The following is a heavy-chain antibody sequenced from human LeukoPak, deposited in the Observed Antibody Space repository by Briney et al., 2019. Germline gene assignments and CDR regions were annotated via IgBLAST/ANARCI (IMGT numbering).Heavy chain of an antibody. D-gene: IGHD6-13*01. Sequence: GGSLRLSCAASGFTFSSYGMHWVRQAPGKGLEWVAVISYDGSNKYYADSVKGRFTISRDNSKNTLYLQMNSLRAEDTAVYYCAKFPAAGTSYYYYYYMDVWGKGTTVTVSS. CDR1: GFTFSSYG. V-gene: IGHV3-30*18. J-gene: IGHJ6*03. CDR2: ISYDGSNK. CDR3: AKFPAAGTSYYYYYYMDV.